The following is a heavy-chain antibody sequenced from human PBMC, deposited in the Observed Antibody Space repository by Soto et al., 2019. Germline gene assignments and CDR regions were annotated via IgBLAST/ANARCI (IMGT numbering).Heavy chain of an antibody. D-gene: IGHD2-15*01. J-gene: IGHJ4*02. CDR3: ARDVVPHPYYFDY. CDR1: GGSISSCDYY. CDR2: IYYSGST. Sequence: SETLSLTCTVSGGSISSCDYYWSWIRQPPGKGLEWVGYIYYSGSTYYNPSLKSRVTISVDTSKNQFSLKLSSVTAADTAVYYCARDVVPHPYYFDYWGQGTLVTVSS. V-gene: IGHV4-30-4*08.